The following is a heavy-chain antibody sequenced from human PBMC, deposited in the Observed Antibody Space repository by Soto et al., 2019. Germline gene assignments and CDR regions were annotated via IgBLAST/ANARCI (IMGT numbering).Heavy chain of an antibody. D-gene: IGHD2-8*02. CDR2: ITSDTNTI. Sequence: PGGSLRLSCAASGFPFSIYSMNWVRQAPGKGLEWSSYITSDTNTIKYADSVKGRFTISRDNAKNLVYLQMNSLRDEDTAVYYCARDKITGLFDYWGQGTLVTVSS. J-gene: IGHJ4*02. V-gene: IGHV3-48*02. CDR1: GFPFSIYS. CDR3: ARDKITGLFDY.